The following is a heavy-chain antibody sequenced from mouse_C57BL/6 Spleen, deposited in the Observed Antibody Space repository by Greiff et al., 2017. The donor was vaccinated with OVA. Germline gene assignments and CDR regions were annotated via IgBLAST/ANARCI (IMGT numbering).Heavy chain of an antibody. D-gene: IGHD2-3*01. Sequence: QVQLQQPGAELVMPGASVKLSCKASGYTFTSYWMHWVKQRPGQGLEWIGEIDPSDSYTNYNQKFKGKSTLTVDKSSSTAYMQLSSLTSEDSAVYYCARKGGLLREYYFDYWGQGTTLTVSS. V-gene: IGHV1-69*01. CDR2: IDPSDSYT. J-gene: IGHJ2*01. CDR1: GYTFTSYW. CDR3: ARKGGLLREYYFDY.